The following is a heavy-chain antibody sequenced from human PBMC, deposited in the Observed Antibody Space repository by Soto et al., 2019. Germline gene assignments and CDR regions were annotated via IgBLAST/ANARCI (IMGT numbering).Heavy chain of an antibody. Sequence: SETLSLTCTVSGGSISSYYWSWIRQPPGKGLEWIGYIYYSGSTYYNPSLKSRVTISVDTSKNQFSLKLSSVTAADTAVYYCARDPVGVGYFQHWGQGTLVTVSS. J-gene: IGHJ1*01. V-gene: IGHV4-59*12. CDR1: GGSISSYY. CDR2: IYYSGST. CDR3: ARDPVGVGYFQH. D-gene: IGHD2-15*01.